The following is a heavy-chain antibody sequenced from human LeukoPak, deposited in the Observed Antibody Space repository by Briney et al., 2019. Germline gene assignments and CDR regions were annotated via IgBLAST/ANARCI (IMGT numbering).Heavy chain of an antibody. CDR1: GYTFTGYY. CDR3: ARARAYGSGNWFDP. V-gene: IGHV1-2*02. Sequence: ASVKVSCKASGYTFTGYYMHWGRQAPGQGLEWMGWINPNSGGTNYAQKFQGRVTMTRDTSISTAYMELSRLRSDDTAVYYCARARAYGSGNWFDPWGQGTLVTVSS. D-gene: IGHD3-10*01. CDR2: INPNSGGT. J-gene: IGHJ5*02.